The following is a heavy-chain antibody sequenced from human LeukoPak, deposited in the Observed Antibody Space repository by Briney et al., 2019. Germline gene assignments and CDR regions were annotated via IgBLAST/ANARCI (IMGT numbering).Heavy chain of an antibody. Sequence: GGSLRLSCAASGFTLSSYGMHWVRQAPGKGLEWVAVISYDGSNKYYADSVKGRFTISRDNSKNTLYLQMNSLRAEDTAVYYCAKDRGSGYDLDYWAREPWSPSPQ. J-gene: IGHJ4*02. CDR1: GFTLSSYG. CDR3: AKDRGSGYDLDY. V-gene: IGHV3-30*18. CDR2: ISYDGSNK. D-gene: IGHD5-12*01.